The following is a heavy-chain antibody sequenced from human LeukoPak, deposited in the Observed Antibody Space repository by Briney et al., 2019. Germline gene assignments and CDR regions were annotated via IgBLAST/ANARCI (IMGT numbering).Heavy chain of an antibody. CDR2: INPSGGST. J-gene: IGHJ4*02. CDR3: ARESMVMGFDY. V-gene: IGHV1-46*01. CDR1: GYTLTSYY. Sequence: ASVKVSCKASGYTLTSYYMHWVRQAPGQGLEWMGIINPSGGSTSYAQKFQGRVTMTRDMSTSTVYMELSSLRSEDTAVYYCARESMVMGFDYWGQGTLVTVSS. D-gene: IGHD2/OR15-2a*01.